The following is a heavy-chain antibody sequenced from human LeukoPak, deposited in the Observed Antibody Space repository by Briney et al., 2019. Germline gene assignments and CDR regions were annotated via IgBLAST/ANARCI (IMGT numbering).Heavy chain of an antibody. D-gene: IGHD4-17*01. CDR1: GFTFDDYA. CDR3: AKGWLYGVFDY. V-gene: IGHV3-9*01. Sequence: GGSLRLSCAASGFTFDDYAMHWVRQAPGKGLDWVSGISWNSGSIGYADSVKGRFTISRDNAKNSLYLQMNSLRAEDTALYYCAKGWLYGVFDYWGQGTLVTVSS. J-gene: IGHJ4*02. CDR2: ISWNSGSI.